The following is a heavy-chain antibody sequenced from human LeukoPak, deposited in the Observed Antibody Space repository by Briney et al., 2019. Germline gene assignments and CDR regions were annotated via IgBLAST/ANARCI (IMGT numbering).Heavy chain of an antibody. CDR2: ISNDGNKK. V-gene: IGHV3-30-3*01. D-gene: IGHD3-22*01. Sequence: GGSLRLSCAASGFSFSSYGMHWVRQAPGKGLEWVAVISNDGNKKDYADSVKGRFTISRDNSKNTVYLQMNSLRAEDTAVYYCARHLAMTVVVSTDAEYFQHWGQGTLVTVSS. CDR3: ARHLAMTVVVSTDAEYFQH. CDR1: GFSFSSYG. J-gene: IGHJ1*01.